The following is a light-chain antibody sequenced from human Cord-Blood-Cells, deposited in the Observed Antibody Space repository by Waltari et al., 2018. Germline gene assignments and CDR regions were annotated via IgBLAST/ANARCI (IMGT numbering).Light chain of an antibody. J-gene: IGLJ3*02. CDR3: CSYAGSSTWV. CDR2: EGS. CDR1: SSDARSYIL. V-gene: IGLV2-23*01. Sequence: QSALTHPASVSGSPVQSITISYTGTSSDARSYILFSCYQQHPRKAPKLMIYEGSKQPSGVSNRFSGSKSGNTASLTISGLQAEDEADYYCCSYAGSSTWVFGGGTKLTVL.